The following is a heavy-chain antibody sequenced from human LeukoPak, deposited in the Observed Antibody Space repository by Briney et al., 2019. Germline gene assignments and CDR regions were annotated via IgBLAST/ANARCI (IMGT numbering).Heavy chain of an antibody. D-gene: IGHD3-3*01. CDR3: AIRGYDFWSGLKPYNWFDP. CDR2: FSSGGSA. J-gene: IGHJ5*02. V-gene: IGHV4-39*07. Sequence: PSETLSLTCIVPGGSISSSSYYWAWIRQSPGKGLEWIGTFSSGGSAYYNPSLTSRVSISKDTSDNQFSLRLYSVTAADTAVYYCAIRGYDFWSGLKPYNWFDPWGQGTLVTVSS. CDR1: GGSISSSSYY.